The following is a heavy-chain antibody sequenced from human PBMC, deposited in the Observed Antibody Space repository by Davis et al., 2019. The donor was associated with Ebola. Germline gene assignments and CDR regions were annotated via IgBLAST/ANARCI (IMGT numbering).Heavy chain of an antibody. CDR2: IIPIFGTA. J-gene: IGHJ5*02. V-gene: IGHV1-69*13. D-gene: IGHD3-3*01. CDR3: ARDTGATILNWFDP. CDR1: GGTLSSYA. Sequence: SVKVSCKASGGTLSSYAISWVRQAPGQGLEWMGGIIPIFGTANYAQKFQGRVTITADESTSTAYMELSSLRSEDTAVYYCARDTGATILNWFDPWGQGTLVTVSS.